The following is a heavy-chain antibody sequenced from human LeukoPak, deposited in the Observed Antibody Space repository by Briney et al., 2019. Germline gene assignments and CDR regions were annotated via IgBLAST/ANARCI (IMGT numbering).Heavy chain of an antibody. CDR2: ISGYNGNT. Sequence: SVTVSGKASGYTFTGYYMHWVRQAPGQGLEWMGWISGYNGNTKYEEKVQGRVTMTTDTSTSTAYMELRSLRSDDTAVYFCARDLFTFGGAIVIMYWGQGTPVTVSS. CDR1: GYTFTGYY. CDR3: ARDLFTFGGAIVIMY. D-gene: IGHD3-16*02. J-gene: IGHJ4*02. V-gene: IGHV1-18*04.